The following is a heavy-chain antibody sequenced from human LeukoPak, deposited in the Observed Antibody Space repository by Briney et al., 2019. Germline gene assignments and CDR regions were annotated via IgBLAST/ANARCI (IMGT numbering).Heavy chain of an antibody. CDR3: AKGNYYDSSGFDY. CDR1: GFTFSSYG. Sequence: PGGSLRLSCATSGFTFSSYGMHWVRQAPGKGLEWVAVISYDGSSQFYAASVRGRFTISRDNSKNTLYLQMNSLRAEDTAVYYCAKGNYYDSSGFDYWGQGTLVTVSS. D-gene: IGHD3-22*01. V-gene: IGHV3-30*18. J-gene: IGHJ4*02. CDR2: ISYDGSSQ.